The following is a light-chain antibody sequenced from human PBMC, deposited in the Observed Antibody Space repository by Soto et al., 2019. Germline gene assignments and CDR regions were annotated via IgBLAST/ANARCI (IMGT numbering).Light chain of an antibody. Sequence: QSVLTQPASVSGSPGQPITISCTGTSSDVGGYDYVSWYQQHPGKAPQLIIYDVTYRPSRVSNRFSGSKSGNTASLTISGLQAEDEAEYYCTSYTSSTPFYVFGTGTKVTVL. CDR1: SSDVGGYDY. CDR2: DVT. J-gene: IGLJ1*01. CDR3: TSYTSSTPFYV. V-gene: IGLV2-14*03.